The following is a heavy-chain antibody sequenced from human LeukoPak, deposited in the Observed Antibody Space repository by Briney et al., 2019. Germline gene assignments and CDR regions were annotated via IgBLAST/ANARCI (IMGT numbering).Heavy chain of an antibody. CDR1: GGSFSGYY. J-gene: IGHJ4*02. CDR3: ARKSASGNYPLDY. CDR2: ISADSAAT. Sequence: PSETLSLTCAVYGGSFSGYYWSWIRQPPGKGLEWVSVISADSAATFYADSVKGRFTISRDNGRNTVFLQMSSLRAEDTALYYCARKSASGNYPLDYWGQGTLVTVSS. V-gene: IGHV3-23*01. D-gene: IGHD3-10*01.